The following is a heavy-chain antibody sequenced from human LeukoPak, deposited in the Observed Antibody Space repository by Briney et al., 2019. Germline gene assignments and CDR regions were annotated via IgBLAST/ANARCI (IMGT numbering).Heavy chain of an antibody. Sequence: QPGGSLRLSCAASGFTFSNYEINWVRQAPGKGLEWVSYISSSGITINYADSVKGRFTISRDNAKNSLYLQMNSLRAEDTAVYYCARGWWSGYDAKLDYWGQGALVTVSS. CDR2: ISSSGITI. D-gene: IGHD5-12*01. CDR1: GFTFSNYE. CDR3: ARGWWSGYDAKLDY. V-gene: IGHV3-48*03. J-gene: IGHJ4*02.